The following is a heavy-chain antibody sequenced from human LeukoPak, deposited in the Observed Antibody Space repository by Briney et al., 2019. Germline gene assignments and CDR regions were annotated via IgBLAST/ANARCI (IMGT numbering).Heavy chain of an antibody. J-gene: IGHJ4*02. CDR3: ARDRDDYGDYGLDY. V-gene: IGHV4-59*01. D-gene: IGHD4-17*01. CDR2: ISYRGST. Sequence: SPTLSLPCTVSGGSITSYYWSWIRPPPGKGLEWIGYISYRGSTNYNPSLKSRVTISVDTSKNQFSLKLSSVTAADTAVYYCARDRDDYGDYGLDYWGQGTLVTVSS. CDR1: GGSITSYY.